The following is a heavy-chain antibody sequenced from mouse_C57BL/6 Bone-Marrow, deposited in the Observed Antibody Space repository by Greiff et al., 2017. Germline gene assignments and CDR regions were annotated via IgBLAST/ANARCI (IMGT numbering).Heavy chain of an antibody. CDR1: GFSLTSYG. D-gene: IGHD2-4*01. J-gene: IGHJ3*01. V-gene: IGHV2-2*01. CDR3: ARGYYDYDGVAS. Sequence: VQLQQSGPGLVKPSQSLSITCTVSGFSLTSYGVHWVRQSPGKGLEWLGVIWSGGSTDYNAAFISRLSISKDNTTSQVFFKMNSLQADDTAIYYCARGYYDYDGVASWGEGARVTVSA. CDR2: IWSGGST.